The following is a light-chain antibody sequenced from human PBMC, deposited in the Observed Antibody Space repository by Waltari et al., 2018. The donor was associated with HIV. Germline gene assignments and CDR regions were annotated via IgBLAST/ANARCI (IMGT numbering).Light chain of an antibody. CDR3: SSSTSSGTGVL. V-gene: IGLV2-14*01. Sequence: QSALTPPASVSVSPGQSITISCTGPISDIGVYNFFSWYQQHPGRAPRLMIYEVTSRPPGGSTRFSGSRSGNTASLTISGLQAADDAAYYCSSSTSSGTGVLFGGGTKLTVL. CDR1: ISDIGVYNF. J-gene: IGLJ2*01. CDR2: EVT.